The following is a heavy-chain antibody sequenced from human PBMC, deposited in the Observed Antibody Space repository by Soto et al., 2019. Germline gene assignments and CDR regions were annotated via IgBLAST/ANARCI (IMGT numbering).Heavy chain of an antibody. CDR1: GFTFSSYA. V-gene: IGHV3-23*01. CDR2: ISGRGGST. CDR3: AKDRQYQLVRADYCMVV. J-gene: IGHJ6*02. Sequence: GGSLRLSCAASGFTFSSYAMSWVRQAPGKGLEWVSAISGRGGSTYYADSVKGRFTISRDNYKNALYLQMNSLRAEDTAVYYCAKDRQYQLVRADYCMVVRGQGSKVTVYS. D-gene: IGHD2-2*01.